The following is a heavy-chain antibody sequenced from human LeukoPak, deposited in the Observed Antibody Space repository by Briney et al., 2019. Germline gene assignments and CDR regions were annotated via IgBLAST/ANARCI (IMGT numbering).Heavy chain of an antibody. D-gene: IGHD3-10*01. Sequence: ASVKVSCKASGYTFTGYYMHWVRQAPGQGLEWMGWINPNSGGTNYAQKFQGRVTMTRDTSISTAYMELSRLRYDDTAVYYCARALSLGYYYHSGSYSSWFDPWGQGTLVTVSS. CDR1: GYTFTGYY. V-gene: IGHV1-2*02. J-gene: IGHJ5*02. CDR3: ARALSLGYYYHSGSYSSWFDP. CDR2: INPNSGGT.